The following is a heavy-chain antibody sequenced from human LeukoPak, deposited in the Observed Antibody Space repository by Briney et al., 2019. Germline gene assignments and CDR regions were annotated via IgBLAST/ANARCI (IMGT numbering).Heavy chain of an antibody. J-gene: IGHJ4*02. CDR3: ARDAGPATRGVRADY. CDR1: GGSISSGSYY. D-gene: IGHD1-26*01. V-gene: IGHV4-61*02. Sequence: SETLSLTCTVSGGSISSGSYYWSWIRQPAGKGLEWIGRIYTSGSTNYNPSLKSRVTISVDTSKNQFSLKLSSVTAADTAVYYCARDAGPATRGVRADYWGQGTLVTVSS. CDR2: IYTSGST.